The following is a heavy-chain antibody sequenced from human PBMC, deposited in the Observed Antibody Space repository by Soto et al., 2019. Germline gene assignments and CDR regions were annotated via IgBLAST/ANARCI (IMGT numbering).Heavy chain of an antibody. CDR1: GFTFSDYY. V-gene: IGHV3-11*01. J-gene: IGHJ3*02. D-gene: IGHD2-21*01. CDR3: ARDQNIVVLPDAFDI. CDR2: ISSSGSTI. Sequence: GGSLRLSCAASGFTFSDYYMSWIRQAPGKGLEWVSYISSSGSTIYYADSVKGRFTISRDNAKNSLYLQMNSLRAEDTAVYYCARDQNIVVLPDAFDIWGQGTMVTVSS.